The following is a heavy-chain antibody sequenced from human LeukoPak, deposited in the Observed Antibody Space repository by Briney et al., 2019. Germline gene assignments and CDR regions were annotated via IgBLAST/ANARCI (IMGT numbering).Heavy chain of an antibody. D-gene: IGHD3-10*01. J-gene: IGHJ4*02. CDR1: GFTFSGYA. V-gene: IGHV3-30*04. CDR2: ISYDGSDK. Sequence: GGSLRLSCAASGFTFSGYAMHWVRQAPGKGLEWVALISYDGSDKYYADSVKGRFTVSRDNSKNTLYLQISSLRAEDTAVYYCAREQYYYGSGSYYALDYWGQGTLVTVSS. CDR3: AREQYYYGSGSYYALDY.